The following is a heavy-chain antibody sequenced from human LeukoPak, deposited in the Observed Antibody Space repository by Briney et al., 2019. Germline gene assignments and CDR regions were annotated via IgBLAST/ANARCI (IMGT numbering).Heavy chain of an antibody. V-gene: IGHV6-1*01. J-gene: IGHJ4*02. CDR3: ARETLPYSSGCHFDY. D-gene: IGHD6-25*01. CDR1: GDSVSSNSAA. CDR2: TYYRSKWYN. Sequence: SQTLSLTCAISGDSVSSNSAAWNWIRQSPSRGLEWLGRTYYRSKWYNDYAVSVKSRITINPDTSKNQFSLQLDSATPEDTAVYYCARETLPYSSGCHFDYWGQGTLVTVSS.